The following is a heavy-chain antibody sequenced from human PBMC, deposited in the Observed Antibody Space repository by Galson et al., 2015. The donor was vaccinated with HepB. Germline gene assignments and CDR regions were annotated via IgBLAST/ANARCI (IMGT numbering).Heavy chain of an antibody. J-gene: IGHJ6*02. Sequence: SLRLSCAASGFTFSSYSMNWVRQAPGKGLEWVSSISSSSSYIYYADSVKGRFTISRDNAKNSLYLQMNSLRAEDTAVYYCAREKEEYYDFWSGYYPPSYYYYYGMDVWGQGTTVTVSS. CDR2: ISSSSSYI. CDR1: GFTFSSYS. CDR3: AREKEEYYDFWSGYYPPSYYYYYGMDV. D-gene: IGHD3-3*01. V-gene: IGHV3-21*01.